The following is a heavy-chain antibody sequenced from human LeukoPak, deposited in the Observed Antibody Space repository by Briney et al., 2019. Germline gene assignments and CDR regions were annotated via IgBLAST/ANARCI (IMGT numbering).Heavy chain of an antibody. J-gene: IGHJ5*02. CDR1: GGSISSSSYY. CDR3: AREGLRGITFGGVIP. V-gene: IGHV4-39*07. CDR2: IYYSGST. Sequence: SETLSLTCTVSGGSISSSSYYWGWIRQPPGKGLEWIGSIYYSGSTYYNPSLKSRVTISVDTSKNQFSLKLSSVTAADTAVYYCAREGLRGITFGGVIPWGQGTLVTVSS. D-gene: IGHD3-16*01.